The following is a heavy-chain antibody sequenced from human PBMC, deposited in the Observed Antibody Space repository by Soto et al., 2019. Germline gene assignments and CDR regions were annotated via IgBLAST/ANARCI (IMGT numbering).Heavy chain of an antibody. D-gene: IGHD3-22*01. CDR3: ARDWYYYDSSGYWTTLTY. CDR2: ISSSSSTI. Sequence: GGSLRLSCAASGFTFSSYSMNWVRQAPGKGLEWVSYISSSSSTIYYADSVKGRFTISRDNAKNSLYLQMNSLRDEDTAVYYCARDWYYYDSSGYWTTLTYWGQGTLVTVSS. CDR1: GFTFSSYS. V-gene: IGHV3-48*02. J-gene: IGHJ4*02.